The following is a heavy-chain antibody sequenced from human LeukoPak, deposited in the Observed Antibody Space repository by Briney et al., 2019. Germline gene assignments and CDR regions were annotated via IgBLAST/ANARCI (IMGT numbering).Heavy chain of an antibody. V-gene: IGHV3-30-3*01. Sequence: PGGSLRLSCAASGFTFSSYAMHWVRQAPGKGLEWVAVISYDGSNKYYADSVKGRFTISRDNSKNTLYLQMNSLRAEDTAVYYCASLYGDYTGGYFDYWGQGTLVTVSS. J-gene: IGHJ4*02. D-gene: IGHD4-17*01. CDR3: ASLYGDYTGGYFDY. CDR1: GFTFSSYA. CDR2: ISYDGSNK.